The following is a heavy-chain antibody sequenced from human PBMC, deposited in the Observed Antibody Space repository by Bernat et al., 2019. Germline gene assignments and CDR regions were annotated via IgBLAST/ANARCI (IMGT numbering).Heavy chain of an antibody. CDR2: LYSDGTT. CDR1: GFTVSSNY. J-gene: IGHJ4*02. D-gene: IGHD5-12*01. CDR3: ARATESGYDWLY. V-gene: IGHV3-53*01. Sequence: EVQLVESGGGLIQPGGSLRLSCAASGFTVSSNYMTWVRQAPGQGLGWVSLLYSDGTTYYADSVKGRFTISRDNSKNTLFLQMNSLRVEDTAVYYCARATESGYDWLYWGQGTLVTVSS.